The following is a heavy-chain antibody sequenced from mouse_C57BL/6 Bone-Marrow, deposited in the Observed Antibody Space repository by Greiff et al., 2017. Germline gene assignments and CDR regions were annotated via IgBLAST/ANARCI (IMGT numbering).Heavy chain of an antibody. Sequence: VQLQQSGPVLVKPGASVKMSCKASGYTFTDYYMNWVKQSHGKSLEWIGVINPYNGGTSYNQKFKGKATLTVDKSSSTAYMELNSLTSEDSAVYYCARTTTVVARNFDYWGQGTTLTVSS. CDR3: ARTTTVVARNFDY. CDR1: GYTFTDYY. D-gene: IGHD1-1*01. CDR2: INPYNGGT. V-gene: IGHV1-19*01. J-gene: IGHJ2*01.